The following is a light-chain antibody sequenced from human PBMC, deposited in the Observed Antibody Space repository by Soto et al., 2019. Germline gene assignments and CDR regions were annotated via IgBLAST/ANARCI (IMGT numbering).Light chain of an antibody. V-gene: IGLV2-14*01. CDR1: SSDVGGYNY. CDR3: SSYTSSSNVV. J-gene: IGLJ2*01. Sequence: QSVLTQPASVSGSPGQSITISCTGTSSDVGGYNYVSWYQQHPGKAPKLMIYEVSTRPSGVSNRFSGSKSGNTASLTISGLQAEDEADYYCSSYTSSSNVVFGGGTKLTVL. CDR2: EVS.